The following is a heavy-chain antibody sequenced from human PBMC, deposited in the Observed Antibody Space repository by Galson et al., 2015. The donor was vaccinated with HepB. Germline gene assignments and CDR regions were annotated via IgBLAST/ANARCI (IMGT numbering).Heavy chain of an antibody. CDR1: GGSISSSNW. D-gene: IGHD3-22*01. CDR3: ARSYDSSGYYHVKLFDY. Sequence: ETLSLTCAVSGGSISSSNWWSWVRQPPGKGLEWIGEIYHSGSTNYNPSLKSRVTISVDTSKNQFSLKLGSVTAADTAVYYCARSYDSSGYYHVKLFDYWGQGTLVTVSS. V-gene: IGHV4-4*02. CDR2: IYHSGST. J-gene: IGHJ4*02.